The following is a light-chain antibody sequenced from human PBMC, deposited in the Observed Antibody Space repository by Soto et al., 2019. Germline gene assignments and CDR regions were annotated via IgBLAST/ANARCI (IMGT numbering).Light chain of an antibody. J-gene: IGLJ7*01. CDR3: QSFDSSLSGSRI. Sequence: QSVLTQPPSVSGAPGQRVTISCTGSSSNIGEGYDVHWYQHLPGTAPKLLIYTNTNRPSGVPDRFSGSKSGTSASLAITGLQADDEADYYCQSFDSSLSGSRIFGGGTQRTVL. V-gene: IGLV1-40*01. CDR2: TNT. CDR1: SSNIGEGYD.